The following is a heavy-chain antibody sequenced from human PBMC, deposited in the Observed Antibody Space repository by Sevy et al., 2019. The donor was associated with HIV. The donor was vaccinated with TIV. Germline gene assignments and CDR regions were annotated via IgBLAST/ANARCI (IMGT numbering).Heavy chain of an antibody. J-gene: IGHJ4*02. CDR1: GFTFSKYW. D-gene: IGHD1-7*01. CDR3: ARDDGNYYFHY. Sequence: GGSLRLSCAASGFTFSKYWMGWVRQAPGKGLEWVANIKQDAGQKYYVDSVKGRFTISRDNAKNSLYLQMNSLGADDTAVYYCARDDGNYYFHYWGQGTLVTVSS. V-gene: IGHV3-7*01. CDR2: IKQDAGQK.